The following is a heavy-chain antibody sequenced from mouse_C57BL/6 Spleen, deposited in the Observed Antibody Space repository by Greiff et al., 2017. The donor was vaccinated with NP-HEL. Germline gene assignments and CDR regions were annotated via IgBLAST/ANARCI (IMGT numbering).Heavy chain of an antibody. Sequence: EVMLVESGEGLVKPGGSLKLSCAASGFTFSSYAMSWVRQTPEKRLEWVAYISSGGDYIYYADTVKGRFTISRDNARNTLYLQMSSLKSEDTAMYYCTREGGYDYYFDYWGQGTTLTVSS. CDR1: GFTFSSYA. CDR2: ISSGGDYI. D-gene: IGHD2-2*01. J-gene: IGHJ2*01. V-gene: IGHV5-9-1*02. CDR3: TREGGYDYYFDY.